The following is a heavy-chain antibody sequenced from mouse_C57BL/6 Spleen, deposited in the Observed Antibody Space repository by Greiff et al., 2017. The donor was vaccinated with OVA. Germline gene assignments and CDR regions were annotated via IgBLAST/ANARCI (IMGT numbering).Heavy chain of an antibody. CDR1: GYTFTSYW. J-gene: IGHJ2*01. V-gene: IGHV1-61*01. Sequence: QVQLQQPGAELVRPGSSVKLSCKASGYTFTSYWMDWVKQRPGQGLEWIGNIYPSDSETHYNQKFKDKATLTVDKSSSTAYMQLGSLTSEDSAVYYCARSLITTVVVDYWGQGTTLTVSS. D-gene: IGHD1-1*01. CDR2: IYPSDSET. CDR3: ARSLITTVVVDY.